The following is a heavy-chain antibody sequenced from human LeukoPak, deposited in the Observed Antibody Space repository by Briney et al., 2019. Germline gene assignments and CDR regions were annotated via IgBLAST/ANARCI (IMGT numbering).Heavy chain of an antibody. CDR3: ARVEDCGGDCFVRNFFDY. CDR1: GGSFSGYY. V-gene: IGHV4-34*01. CDR2: INHSGST. D-gene: IGHD2-21*02. Sequence: PSETLSLTCAVYGGSFSGYYWSWIRQPPGKGLEWIGAINHSGSTNYNPSLKSRVTISVDTSKNQFSLKLSSVTAADTAVYYCARVEDCGGDCFVRNFFDYWGQGTLVTVSS. J-gene: IGHJ4*02.